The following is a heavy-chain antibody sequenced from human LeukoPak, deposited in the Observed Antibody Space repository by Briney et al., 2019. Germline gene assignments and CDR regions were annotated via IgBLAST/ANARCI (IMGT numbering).Heavy chain of an antibody. CDR3: ARGVRYYDFWSGPPGVYFDY. J-gene: IGHJ4*02. D-gene: IGHD3-3*01. CDR2: INHSGST. V-gene: IGHV4-34*01. Sequence: PSETLSLTCAVYGGSFSGYYWSWIRQPPGKGLEWIGEINHSGSTNYNPSLKSRVTISVDTSKNQFSLKLSSVTAADTAVYYCARGVRYYDFWSGPPGVYFDYWGQGTLVTVSS. CDR1: GGSFSGYY.